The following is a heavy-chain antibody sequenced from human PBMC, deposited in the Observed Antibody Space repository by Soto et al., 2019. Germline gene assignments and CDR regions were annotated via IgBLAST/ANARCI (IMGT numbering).Heavy chain of an antibody. CDR3: ARGPSGSGYYGGDDY. CDR1: GFTVSSNY. V-gene: IGHV3-66*01. CDR2: IYSGGST. Sequence: EVQLVESGGGLVQPGGSLRLSCAASGFTVSSNYMSWVRQAPGKGLEWVSVIYSGGSTYYADSVKGRFTISRDNSKNTLYLQMNSLRAGDTAVYYCARGPSGSGYYGGDDYWGQGTLVTVSS. D-gene: IGHD3-3*01. J-gene: IGHJ4*02.